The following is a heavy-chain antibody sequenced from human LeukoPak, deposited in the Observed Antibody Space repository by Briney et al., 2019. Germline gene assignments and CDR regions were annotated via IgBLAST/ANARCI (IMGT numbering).Heavy chain of an antibody. D-gene: IGHD3-9*01. CDR2: ISGSGGST. CDR1: GFTFSSYA. V-gene: IGHV3-23*01. J-gene: IGHJ4*02. CDR3: AKEGLHYDILTGYYWSDYFDY. Sequence: VGSLRLSCAASGFTFSSYAMSWVRQAPGKGLEWVSAISGSGGSTYYADSVKGRFTISRDNSKNTQYRQMNSLRGEATAVYYCAKEGLHYDILTGYYWSDYFDYWGQGTLVTASS.